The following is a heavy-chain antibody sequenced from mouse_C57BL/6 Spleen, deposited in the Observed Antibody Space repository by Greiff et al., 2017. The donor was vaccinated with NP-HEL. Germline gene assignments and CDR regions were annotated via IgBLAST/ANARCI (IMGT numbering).Heavy chain of an antibody. V-gene: IGHV3-6*01. CDR1: GYSITSGYY. J-gene: IGHJ3*01. Sequence: ESGPGLVKPSQSLSLTCSVTGYSITSGYYWNWIRQFPGNKLEWMGYISYDGSNNYNPSLKNRISITRDTSKNQFFLKLNSVTTEDTATYYCARGELEAWFAYWGQGTLVTVSA. CDR3: ARGELEAWFAY. CDR2: ISYDGSN. D-gene: IGHD4-1*01.